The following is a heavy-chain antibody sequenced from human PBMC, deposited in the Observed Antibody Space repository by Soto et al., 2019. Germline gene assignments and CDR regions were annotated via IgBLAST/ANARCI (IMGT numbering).Heavy chain of an antibody. CDR1: GFTFSSYG. CDR3: AREIEDTAMALYYYYGMDV. CDR2: IWYDGSNK. J-gene: IGHJ6*02. D-gene: IGHD5-18*01. Sequence: VQLVESGGGVVQPGRSLRLSCAASGFTFSSYGMHWVRQAPGKGLEWVAVIWYDGSNKYYADSVKGRFTISRDNSKNTLYLQMNSLRAEDTAVYYCAREIEDTAMALYYYYGMDVWGQGTTVTVSS. V-gene: IGHV3-33*01.